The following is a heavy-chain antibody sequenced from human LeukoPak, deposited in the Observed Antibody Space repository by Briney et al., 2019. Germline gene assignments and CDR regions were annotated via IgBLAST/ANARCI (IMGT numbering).Heavy chain of an antibody. D-gene: IGHD1-14*01. J-gene: IGHJ5*02. CDR1: GFTFSSYG. CDR2: IRYDGSNK. Sequence: GGSLRLSCAASGFTFSSYGMYWVRQAPGKGLEWVAFIRYDGSNKYYADSVKGRFTISRDNSKYTLYLQMNSLRAEDTSIYFCAKDTTPLKAGFDPWGQGTLVTVSS. V-gene: IGHV3-30*02. CDR3: AKDTTPLKAGFDP.